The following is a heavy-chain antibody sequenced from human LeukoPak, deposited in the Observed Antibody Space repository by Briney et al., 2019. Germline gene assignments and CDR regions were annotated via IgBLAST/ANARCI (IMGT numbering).Heavy chain of an antibody. D-gene: IGHD3-9*01. J-gene: IGHJ4*02. V-gene: IGHV4-39*01. CDR2: IYYSGST. Sequence: WVRQAPGKGLEWIGSIYYSGSTYYNPSLKSRVTISVDTSKNQFSLKLSSVTAADTAVYYCARLGAGYFDWLLFGYWGQGTLVTVSS. CDR3: ARLGAGYFDWLLFGY.